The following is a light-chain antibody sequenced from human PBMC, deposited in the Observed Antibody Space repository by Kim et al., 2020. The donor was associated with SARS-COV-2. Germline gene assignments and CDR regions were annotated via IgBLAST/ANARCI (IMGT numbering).Light chain of an antibody. CDR1: SSDVGGYNY. V-gene: IGLV2-14*03. J-gene: IGLJ2*01. Sequence: LSQPASVSGSPGQSITISCTGTSSDVGGYNYVSWYQQHPGKAPKLMIYDVSNRPSGVSNRFSGSKSGNTASLTISGLQAEDEADYYCSSYTSSSTLVF. CDR3: SSYTSSSTLV. CDR2: DVS.